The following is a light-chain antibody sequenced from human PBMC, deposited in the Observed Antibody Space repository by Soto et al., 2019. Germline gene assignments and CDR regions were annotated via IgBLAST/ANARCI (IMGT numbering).Light chain of an antibody. J-gene: IGKJ1*01. CDR3: QQYNKWPPET. V-gene: IGKV3-15*01. Sequence: EVVLTQSPGTLSLSPGESATLXXRARQSVSSNLAWYQQKPGQAPRLXXYGASTRATGIPARFSGSGSGTEFTLTISSLQSEDFAVYYCQQYNKWPPETFGQGTKVDIK. CDR2: GAS. CDR1: QSVSSN.